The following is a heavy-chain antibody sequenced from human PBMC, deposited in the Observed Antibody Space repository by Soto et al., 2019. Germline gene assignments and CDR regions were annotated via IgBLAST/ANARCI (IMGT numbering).Heavy chain of an antibody. CDR1: GFPFSSYD. D-gene: IGHD6-6*01. Sequence: GGSLSLSCAASGFPFSSYDMHWVRQATGKGLEWVSAIGTAGDTYYPGSVKGRFTISREKAKNSLDLQMNSLRAEGTAVYYCARWRVYSSYHVLTENYYGMEVWGQGTTVTVSS. J-gene: IGHJ6*02. V-gene: IGHV3-13*01. CDR2: IGTAGDT. CDR3: ARWRVYSSYHVLTENYYGMEV.